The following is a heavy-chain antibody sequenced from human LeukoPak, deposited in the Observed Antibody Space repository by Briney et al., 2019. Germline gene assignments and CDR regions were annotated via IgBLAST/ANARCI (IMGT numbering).Heavy chain of an antibody. CDR3: ARDMVGLAADGNWFDP. CDR2: TSPYNGNT. J-gene: IGHJ5*02. V-gene: IGHV1-18*01. Sequence: ASVKVSCKASGYMFSCYGISWVRQAPGQGLEWLGWTSPYNGNTKYAQKVQGRVTMTTDTSTTTAYMELRTLRSDDTAVYYCARDMVGLAADGNWFDPWGQGTLVTVSS. CDR1: GYMFSCYG. D-gene: IGHD6-13*01.